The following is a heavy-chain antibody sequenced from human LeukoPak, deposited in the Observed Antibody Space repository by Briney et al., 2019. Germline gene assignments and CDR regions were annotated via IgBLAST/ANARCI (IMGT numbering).Heavy chain of an antibody. Sequence: PGGSLRLSCVASGFTFSSYSMNWVRQAPGKGLEWVSYISRGRPTIHYADSVKGRFTISRDNAKNSLYLQMNSLRDEDTAVYYCARAAAAGDYWGQGTLVTVSS. V-gene: IGHV3-48*02. D-gene: IGHD6-13*01. CDR2: ISRGRPTI. CDR1: GFTFSSYS. J-gene: IGHJ4*02. CDR3: ARAAAAGDY.